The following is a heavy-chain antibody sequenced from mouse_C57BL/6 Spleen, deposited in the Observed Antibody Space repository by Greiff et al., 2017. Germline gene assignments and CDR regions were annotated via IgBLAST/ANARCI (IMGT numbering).Heavy chain of an antibody. D-gene: IGHD2-4*01. V-gene: IGHV1-50*01. CDR1: GYTFTSYW. Sequence: VQLQQPGAELVKPGASVKLSCKASGYTFTSYWMQWVKQRPGQGLEWIGEIDPSDSYTNYNQKFKGKATLTVDTSSSTAYMQLSSLTSEDSAVYYCALYDYNYAMDYWGQGTSVTVSS. J-gene: IGHJ4*01. CDR2: IDPSDSYT. CDR3: ALYDYNYAMDY.